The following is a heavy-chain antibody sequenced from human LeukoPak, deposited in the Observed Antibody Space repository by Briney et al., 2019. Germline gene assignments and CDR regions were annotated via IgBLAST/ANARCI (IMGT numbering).Heavy chain of an antibody. CDR3: VKARGIQLWLPGDY. D-gene: IGHD5-18*01. CDR1: GFTFSCYA. J-gene: IGHJ4*02. V-gene: IGHV3-64D*06. Sequence: GGSLRLSCSASGFTFSCYAMHWVRQAPGKGLEYVSAISSNGGSTYYADSVKGRFTISRDNSKNTLYLQMSSLRAEDTAVYYCVKARGIQLWLPGDYWGQGTLVTVSS. CDR2: ISSNGGST.